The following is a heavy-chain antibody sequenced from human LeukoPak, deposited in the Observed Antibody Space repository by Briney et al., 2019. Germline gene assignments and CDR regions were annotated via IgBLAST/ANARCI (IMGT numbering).Heavy chain of an antibody. J-gene: IGHJ5*02. V-gene: IGHV4-39*01. CDR1: GGSISSSSYY. D-gene: IGHD6-6*01. CDR3: ARQSSSSSNWFDP. CDR2: IYYSGST. Sequence: SETLSLTCTVSGGSISSSSYYWGWIRPPPGKGLEWIGSIYYSGSTYYNPSLKSRVTISVNTSKNQFSLKLSSVTAADTAVYYCARQSSSSSNWFDPWGQGTLVTVSS.